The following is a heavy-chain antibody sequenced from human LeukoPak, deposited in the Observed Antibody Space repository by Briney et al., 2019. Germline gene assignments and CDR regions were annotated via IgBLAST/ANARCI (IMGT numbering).Heavy chain of an antibody. V-gene: IGHV4-59*01. CDR3: ARGGSGRHYYYYMDV. D-gene: IGHD3-10*01. CDR1: GGSISSYY. Sequence: PSETLSLTCTVSGGSISSYYWSWIRQPPGKGLEWIGYIYYSGSTNYNPSLKSRVTVSVDTSKNQFSLKLSSVTAADTAVYYCARGGSGRHYYYYMDVWGKGTTVTISS. J-gene: IGHJ6*03. CDR2: IYYSGST.